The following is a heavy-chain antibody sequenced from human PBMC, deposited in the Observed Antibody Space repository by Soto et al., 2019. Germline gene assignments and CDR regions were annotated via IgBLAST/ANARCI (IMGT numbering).Heavy chain of an antibody. J-gene: IGHJ3*01. V-gene: IGHV1-3*04. D-gene: IGHD1-26*01. Sequence: ASVKVYCKASGYTFIIYTIHWVRQAPGQRLEWMGWINTGSGDTKYSRKFQGRVTITRDTSASTASMELSSLRSEDTAVYYCARELRYGGSSIAFDVWGQGTMVTVS. CDR3: ARELRYGGSSIAFDV. CDR1: GYTFIIYT. CDR2: INTGSGDT.